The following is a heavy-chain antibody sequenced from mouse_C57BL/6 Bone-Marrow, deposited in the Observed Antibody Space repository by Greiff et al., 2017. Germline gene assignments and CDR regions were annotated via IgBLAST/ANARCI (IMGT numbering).Heavy chain of an antibody. CDR1: GFNIKNSY. Sequence: VQLKESVAELVRPGASVKLSCTASGFNIKNSYMHWVKQRPEQGLEWIGRIDPANGNTKYTPKFQGKATLTAATSSNTAYLQLSSLTSEDTAVYYGARGYFYYWGQGTTPTVSS. V-gene: IGHV14-3*01. CDR2: IDPANGNT. CDR3: ARGYFYY. J-gene: IGHJ2*01.